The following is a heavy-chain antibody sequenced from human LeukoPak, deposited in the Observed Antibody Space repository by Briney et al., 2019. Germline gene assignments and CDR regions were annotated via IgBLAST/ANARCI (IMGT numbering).Heavy chain of an antibody. CDR2: MSSYNGNT. D-gene: IGHD6-19*01. J-gene: IGHJ4*02. CDR3: ARVGYGSGWYSLDFDY. Sequence: GDSVTVSCTASGYTFTSYGISWVRQAPGQGIEWMGWMSSYNGNTNYPHNLQGRVTMTTDTSTSTSYMELRSLRSDATAVYYCARVGYGSGWYSLDFDYWGQGTLVTVSS. V-gene: IGHV1-18*01. CDR1: GYTFTSYG.